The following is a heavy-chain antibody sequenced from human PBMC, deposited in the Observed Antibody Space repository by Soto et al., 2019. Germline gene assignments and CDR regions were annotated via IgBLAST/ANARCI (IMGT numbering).Heavy chain of an antibody. J-gene: IGHJ6*03. CDR3: ARDATTYTIPYYYYMDV. D-gene: IGHD3-3*01. CDR2: IWYDGSNK. CDR1: GFTFSSYG. Sequence: GGSLRLSCAASGFTFSSYGMHWVRQAPGKGLEWVAVIWYDGSNKYYADSVKGRFTISRDNSKNTLYLQMNSLRAEDTAVYYCARDATTYTIPYYYYMDVWGKGTTVTVSS. V-gene: IGHV3-33*01.